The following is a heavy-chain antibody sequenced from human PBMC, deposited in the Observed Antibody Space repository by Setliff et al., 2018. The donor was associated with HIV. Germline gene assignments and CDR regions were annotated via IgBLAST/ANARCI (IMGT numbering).Heavy chain of an antibody. D-gene: IGHD1-26*01. CDR1: GDSISSGGYY. Sequence: SETLSLTCTVSGDSISSGGYYWSWIRQHPGKGLEWIGYIHYSGSSYYNPSLRSRVTISVDTSKNQFSLKLGSVTAADTAVYYCAGGPGTTSIDYWAQGTLVTVSS. CDR2: IHYSGSS. J-gene: IGHJ4*02. V-gene: IGHV4-31*03. CDR3: AGGPGTTSIDY.